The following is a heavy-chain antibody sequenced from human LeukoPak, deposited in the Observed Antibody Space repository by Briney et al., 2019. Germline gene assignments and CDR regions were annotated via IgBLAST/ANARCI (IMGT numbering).Heavy chain of an antibody. J-gene: IGHJ4*02. Sequence: SETLSLTCTVSGGSISSHYWSWIRQPPGKGLEWIGYIYYSGSTNYNPSLKSRVTISVDTSKNQFSLKLSSVTAADTAVYYCARLYSSLFDYWGQGTLVTVSS. V-gene: IGHV4-59*11. CDR1: GGSISSHY. D-gene: IGHD6-13*01. CDR2: IYYSGST. CDR3: ARLYSSLFDY.